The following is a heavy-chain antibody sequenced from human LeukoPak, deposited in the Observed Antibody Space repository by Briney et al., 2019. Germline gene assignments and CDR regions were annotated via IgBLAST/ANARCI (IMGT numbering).Heavy chain of an antibody. J-gene: IGHJ3*02. V-gene: IGHV3-7*01. Sequence: GGSLRLSCVGSGFSFRSHWVNWVRQSPGKGLEWVANIKPDGSDKYYVDSARGRFTVSRDNAKNSAFLQMNSLRAEDTAIYYCATISAQTFDIWGQGTLVSVSS. D-gene: IGHD5-24*01. CDR2: IKPDGSDK. CDR3: ATISAQTFDI. CDR1: GFSFRSHW.